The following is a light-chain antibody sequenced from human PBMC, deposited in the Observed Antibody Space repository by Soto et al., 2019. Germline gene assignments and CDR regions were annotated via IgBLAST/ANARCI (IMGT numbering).Light chain of an antibody. CDR2: AIS. CDR3: LQYNDYPFT. Sequence: DIVMTQSPDSLAVSLGERATINCKSSQRVLYSSNNKNYLAWYQQKPGKGPKRLVYAISSLHSGVPSRFSGSGSGTEFTLTISNLQPEDFATYDCLQYNDYPFTVGQGTRLEI. J-gene: IGKJ5*01. CDR1: QRVLYSSNNKNY. V-gene: IGKV4-1*01.